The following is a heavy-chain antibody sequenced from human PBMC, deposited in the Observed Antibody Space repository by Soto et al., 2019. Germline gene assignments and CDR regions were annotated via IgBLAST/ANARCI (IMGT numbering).Heavy chain of an antibody. CDR2: IIPISGTT. CDR1: GGTFNNYA. CDR3: ARWGGLSCSGAVCFKKPFDY. V-gene: IGHV1-69*06. J-gene: IGHJ4*02. D-gene: IGHD2-8*02. Sequence: QVQLVQSGAEVKRPESSMKVSCKPSGGTFNNYAINWVRQAPGQGLEWMGAIIPISGTTKYAQKFQGRVTITADKSTSTVYMDLGSLGCEDTAVYFCARWGGLSCSGAVCFKKPFDYWGQGTLVTVSS.